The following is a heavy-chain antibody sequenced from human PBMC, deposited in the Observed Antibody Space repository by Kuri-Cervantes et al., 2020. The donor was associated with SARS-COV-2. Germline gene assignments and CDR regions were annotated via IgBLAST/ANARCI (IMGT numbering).Heavy chain of an antibody. D-gene: IGHD1-26*01. J-gene: IGHJ4*02. V-gene: IGHV3-11*04. CDR1: GFTFSDYY. CDR2: ISWSSGSI. Sequence: GGSLRLSCAASGFTFSDYYMSWIRQAPGKGLEWVSGISWSSGSIGYADSVKGRFTISRDDAKNTLYLQMNSLRAEDTAVYYCARAFLRGGSDYWGQGTLVTVSS. CDR3: ARAFLRGGSDY.